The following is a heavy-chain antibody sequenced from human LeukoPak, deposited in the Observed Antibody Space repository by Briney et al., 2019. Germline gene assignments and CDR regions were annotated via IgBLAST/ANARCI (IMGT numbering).Heavy chain of an antibody. Sequence: GGSLRLSCAASGFTFSDYYMSWIRQAPGKGLEWVSYISSSGSTIYYADSVKGRFTISRDNAKNSLYLQMNSLRAEDTAVYYCARAPTYYYDSSGYSVWGQGTLVTVSS. V-gene: IGHV3-11*01. J-gene: IGHJ4*02. CDR3: ARAPTYYYDSSGYSV. CDR2: ISSSGSTI. CDR1: GFTFSDYY. D-gene: IGHD3-22*01.